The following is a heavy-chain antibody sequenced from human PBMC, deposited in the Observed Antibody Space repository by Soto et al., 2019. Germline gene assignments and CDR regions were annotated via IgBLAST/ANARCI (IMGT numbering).Heavy chain of an antibody. J-gene: IGHJ6*02. CDR2: ILYDGGNK. Sequence: GSLRLSCAASGFTFSSYTIHWVRQAPGKGLEWVALILYDGGNKYYADSVKGGFTISRDNSKNTLYLQMNSLRAEDTAVYYCARDNGYSHGHGMDVWGQGTTVTVSS. D-gene: IGHD5-18*01. V-gene: IGHV3-30-3*01. CDR1: GFTFSSYT. CDR3: ARDNGYSHGHGMDV.